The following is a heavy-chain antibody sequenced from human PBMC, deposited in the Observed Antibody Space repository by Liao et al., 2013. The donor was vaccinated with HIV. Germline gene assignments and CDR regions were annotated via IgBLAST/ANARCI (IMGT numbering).Heavy chain of an antibody. J-gene: IGHJ4*02. CDR2: IYSSGST. D-gene: IGHD3-22*01. Sequence: QVQLQESGPGLVKPSQTLSLTCTVSSGSISSGDYYWNWIRQPAGKGLEWIGRIYSSGSTNYNPSLKSRVTISVDRSKNQFSLKLTSVTAADTAVYYCARDRETIYDSSGHYYFDYWGQGNLVTVS. CDR1: SGSISSGDYY. V-gene: IGHV4-61*02. CDR3: ARDRETIYDSSGHYYFDY.